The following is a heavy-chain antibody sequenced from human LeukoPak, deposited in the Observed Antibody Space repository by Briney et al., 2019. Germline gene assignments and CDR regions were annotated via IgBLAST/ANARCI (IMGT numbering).Heavy chain of an antibody. CDR1: GGTFSSYA. CDR2: IIPILGIA. J-gene: IGHJ4*02. V-gene: IGHV1-69*04. D-gene: IGHD6-19*01. Sequence: ASVKVSCKASGGTFSSYAISWVRQAPGQGLEWMGRIIPILGIANYAQKFQGRVTITADKSTSTAYMELSSLRSEDTAVYYCAVGIAVAGALDYWGQGTLVTVSS. CDR3: AVGIAVAGALDY.